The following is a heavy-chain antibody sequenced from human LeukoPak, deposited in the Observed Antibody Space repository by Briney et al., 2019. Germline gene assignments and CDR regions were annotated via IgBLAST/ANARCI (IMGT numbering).Heavy chain of an antibody. CDR3: ARDPRSGSGYSPFDY. V-gene: IGHV1-46*01. D-gene: IGHD3-22*01. J-gene: IGHJ4*02. CDR1: GYTFTSYY. CDR2: INPSGGST. Sequence: ASVKVSCKASGYTFTSYYMQWVRQAPGQGLEWMGIINPSGGSTSYAQKFQGRVTMTRDTSTSTVYMELSSLRSEDTAVYYCARDPRSGSGYSPFDYWGQGTLVTVSS.